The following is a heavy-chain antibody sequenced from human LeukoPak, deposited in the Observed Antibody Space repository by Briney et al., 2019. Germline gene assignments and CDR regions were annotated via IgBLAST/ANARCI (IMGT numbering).Heavy chain of an antibody. Sequence: GGSLRLSRAASGFDFNEYYMDWVRQAPGRGLEWVGRTRNKANSYTTEYAASVKGRFTISRDDSKNSLYLQMNSLKTEDTAVYYCARTAAAVPYYFDYWGQGTLVTVSS. J-gene: IGHJ4*02. D-gene: IGHD6-13*01. V-gene: IGHV3-72*01. CDR1: GFDFNEYY. CDR3: ARTAAAVPYYFDY. CDR2: TRNKANSYTT.